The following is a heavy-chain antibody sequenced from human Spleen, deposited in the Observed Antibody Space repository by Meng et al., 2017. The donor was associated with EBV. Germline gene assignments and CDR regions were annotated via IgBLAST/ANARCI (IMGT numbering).Heavy chain of an antibody. J-gene: IGHJ4*02. CDR1: GGSISSGGYY. Sequence: QLHLQESAPGLVKPSGTVSLTCTGSGGSISSGGYYWSWLRQPPGKRLEWIGYIYTSGSTYYNPSLKSRPTISLDMSKNQFSLQLCSVTAADTAVYYCARAAYDVSGYFDYWGQGTLVTVSS. V-gene: IGHV4-30-4*01. D-gene: IGHD3-22*01. CDR3: ARAAYDVSGYFDY. CDR2: IYTSGST.